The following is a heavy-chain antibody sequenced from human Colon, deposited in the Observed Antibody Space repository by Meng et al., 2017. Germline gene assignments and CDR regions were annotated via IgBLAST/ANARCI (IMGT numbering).Heavy chain of an antibody. V-gene: IGHV1-18*01. J-gene: IGHJ4*02. CDR1: GYTFGSYG. D-gene: IGHD2-15*01. CDR2: FVNYVDT. CDR3: ASGTPGRSYCDY. Sequence: QVHLLESGPGVKKPGASVRVSCKASGYTFGSYGICWVRQAPGQGLEWMGWFVNYVDTYPAPKFQGRVTMTTDTHTNTAFMELRSLTSDDTAVYYCASGTPGRSYCDYWGQGTLVTVSS.